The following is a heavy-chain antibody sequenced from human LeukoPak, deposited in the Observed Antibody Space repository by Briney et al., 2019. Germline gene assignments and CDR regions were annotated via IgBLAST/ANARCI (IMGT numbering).Heavy chain of an antibody. Sequence: AGGSLRLSCVASGFTFNSNNMNWVRQAPGKGLEWVSSITGSSSYIYYADSVRGRFTISRDNANKSLYLQMNSLRAEDTAVYFCARSRGYTFYFDYWGQGALVTVSS. V-gene: IGHV3-21*01. CDR1: GFTFNSNN. J-gene: IGHJ4*02. CDR2: ITGSSSYI. D-gene: IGHD5-18*01. CDR3: ARSRGYTFYFDY.